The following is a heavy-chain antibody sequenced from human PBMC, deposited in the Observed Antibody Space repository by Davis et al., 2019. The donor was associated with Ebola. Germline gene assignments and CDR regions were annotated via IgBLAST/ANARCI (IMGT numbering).Heavy chain of an antibody. D-gene: IGHD3-10*01. CDR3: AKAPLGGYYYGSGSNPD. CDR1: GGTFSSYA. CDR2: ISGSGGST. J-gene: IGHJ4*02. Sequence: AASVKVSCKASGGTFSSYAMSWVRQAPGKGLEWVSAISGSGGSTYYADSVKGRFTISRDNSKNTLYLQMNSLRAEDTAVYYCAKAPLGGYYYGSGSNPDWGQGTLVTVSS. V-gene: IGHV3-23*01.